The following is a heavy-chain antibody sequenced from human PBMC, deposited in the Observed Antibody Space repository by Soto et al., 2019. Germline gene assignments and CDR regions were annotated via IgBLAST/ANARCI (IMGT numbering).Heavy chain of an antibody. V-gene: IGHV2-26*01. Sequence: QVTLKESGPVLVKPTETLTLTCTVSGLSLNNGRLGVIWIRQPPGKALEWLAHIFSNDDKSYSTSLKSRLTNTADTSRSQVVITLTNMDPVDSDTYYCALRKDCSRTDCFWCSFDPWGQGTLATVSS. CDR3: ALRKDCSRTDCFWCSFDP. CDR2: IFSNDDK. D-gene: IGHD2-2*01. J-gene: IGHJ5*02. CDR1: GLSLNNGRLG.